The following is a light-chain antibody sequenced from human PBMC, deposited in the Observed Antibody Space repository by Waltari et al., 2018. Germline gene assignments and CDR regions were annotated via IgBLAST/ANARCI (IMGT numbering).Light chain of an antibody. Sequence: QSVLTQAPSVSAAPGQTVTIPCPGTTPNIGNNYVSWYQQLPGAAPKIVIYEDNRRPSGIPDRFSGSKSGASATLGITGLQTGDEADYYCGSWDSSLGIGVLGGGTRLTVL. CDR3: GSWDSSLGIGV. J-gene: IGLJ3*02. V-gene: IGLV1-51*01. CDR2: EDN. CDR1: TPNIGNNY.